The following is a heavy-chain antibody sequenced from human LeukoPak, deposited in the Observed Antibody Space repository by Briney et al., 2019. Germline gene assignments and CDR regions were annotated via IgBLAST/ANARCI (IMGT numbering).Heavy chain of an antibody. J-gene: IGHJ4*02. CDR3: AADTSGYRIFNY. D-gene: IGHD3-22*01. CDR2: INHSGST. V-gene: IGHV4-34*01. Sequence: PSETLSLTCAVYGGSFSGYYWSWIRQPPGKGLEWIGEINHSGSTNYNPSLKSRVTISVDTSKNQFSLKLSSVTAADTAVYYCAADTSGYRIFNYWGQGTLVTVSS. CDR1: GGSFSGYY.